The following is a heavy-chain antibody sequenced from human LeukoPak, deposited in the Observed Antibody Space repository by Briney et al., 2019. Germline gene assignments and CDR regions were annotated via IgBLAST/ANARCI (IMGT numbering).Heavy chain of an antibody. CDR1: GGSISSSSYY. CDR2: IYYSGST. Sequence: SETLSLTCTVSGGSISSSSYYWGWIRQPPGKGLEWIGSIYYSGSTYYNPSLKSRVTISVDTSKNQFSLKLSSVTAADTAVYYCARDSAYRGYSSSWYPYFQHWGQGTLVTVSS. D-gene: IGHD6-13*01. CDR3: ARDSAYRGYSSSWYPYFQH. J-gene: IGHJ1*01. V-gene: IGHV4-39*07.